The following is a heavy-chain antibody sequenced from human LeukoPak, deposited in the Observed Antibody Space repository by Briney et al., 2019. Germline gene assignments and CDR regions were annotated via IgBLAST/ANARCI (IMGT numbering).Heavy chain of an antibody. V-gene: IGHV4-59*01. CDR3: ARDHGGSHSDF. Sequence: PSETLSLTCTVYGGSISSYYWTWIRQPPGKGLEWIGDIYSSGRTNYNPSLKSRVAMSIDTSKNQFSLKLSSVTAADTAVYYCARDHGGSHSDFWGQGTLV. CDR1: GGSISSYY. J-gene: IGHJ4*02. CDR2: IYSSGRT. D-gene: IGHD1-26*01.